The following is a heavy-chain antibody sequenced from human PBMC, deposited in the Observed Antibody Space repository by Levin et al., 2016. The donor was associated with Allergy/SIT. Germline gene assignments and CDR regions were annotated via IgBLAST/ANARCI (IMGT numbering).Heavy chain of an antibody. V-gene: IGHV4-31*03. D-gene: IGHD3-3*01. J-gene: IGHJ4*02. CDR2: IYYSGST. CDR3: ARDGTSGHDY. Sequence: SETLSLTCTVSGGSISSGGYYWSWIRQHPGKGLEWIGYIYYSGSTYYNPSLKSRVTISVDTSKNQFSLKLSSVTAADTAVYYCARDGTSGHDYWGQGTLVTVSS. CDR1: GGSISSGGYY.